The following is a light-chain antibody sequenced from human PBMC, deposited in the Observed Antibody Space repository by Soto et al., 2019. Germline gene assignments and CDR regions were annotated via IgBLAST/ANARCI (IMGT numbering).Light chain of an antibody. Sequence: DIQMTQSPSTLSASVGDRVTITCRASQSINTWLAWYQLKPGRAPKLLIYKASTLESGVPSRFSGSGSGIEFTLTISSLQPDDFATYYCQQYQTYSQFGQGTKVEIK. CDR3: QQYQTYSQ. V-gene: IGKV1-5*03. J-gene: IGKJ1*01. CDR2: KAS. CDR1: QSINTW.